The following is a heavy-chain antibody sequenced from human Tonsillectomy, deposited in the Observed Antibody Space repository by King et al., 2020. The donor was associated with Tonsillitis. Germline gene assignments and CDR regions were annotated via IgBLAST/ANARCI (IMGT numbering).Heavy chain of an antibody. V-gene: IGHV4-34*01. CDR3: ASLKEAKIVATIGVSL. CDR2: INHSGST. J-gene: IGHJ4*02. Sequence: VQLQQWGAGLLKPSETLSLTCAVYGGSFSGYYWSWIRQPPGKGLEWIGEINHSGSTNYNPSLKSRVTISVDTSKNQFSLKLSSVTAADTAVYYFASLKEAKIVATIGVSLWGQGTLVTVSA. D-gene: IGHD5-12*01. CDR1: GGSFSGYY.